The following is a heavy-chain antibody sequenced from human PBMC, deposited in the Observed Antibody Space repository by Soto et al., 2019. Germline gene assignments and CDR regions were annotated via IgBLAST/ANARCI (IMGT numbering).Heavy chain of an antibody. Sequence: EVQLVESGGVLVQPGGSLRLSCAASGFTFSSHWMHWVRQAPGKGLVWVSRINSDGSRLNYADSVKGRLTISRDNAKNTVYLQMNSLRAEDTAVYICARGASGRYDMDVWGKGTTVTVSS. CDR3: ARGASGRYDMDV. CDR1: GFTFSSHW. J-gene: IGHJ6*03. D-gene: IGHD3-10*01. CDR2: INSDGSRL. V-gene: IGHV3-74*01.